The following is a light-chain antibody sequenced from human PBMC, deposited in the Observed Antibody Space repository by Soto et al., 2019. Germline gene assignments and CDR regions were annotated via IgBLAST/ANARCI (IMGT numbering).Light chain of an antibody. J-gene: IGLJ3*02. Sequence: QLVLTQSPSASASLGASVKLTCTLDSGHSNYAIAWHQLQPEKGPRYLMKLNSDGSHSKGDGIPDRFSGSSSGAERYLTISSLQSEDEADYYCQTWGSGFRVFGGGTQLTVL. CDR3: QTWGSGFRV. CDR1: SGHSNYA. V-gene: IGLV4-69*01. CDR2: LNSDGSH.